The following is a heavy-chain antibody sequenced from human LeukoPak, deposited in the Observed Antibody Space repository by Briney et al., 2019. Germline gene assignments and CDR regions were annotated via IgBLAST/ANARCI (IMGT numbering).Heavy chain of an antibody. J-gene: IGHJ6*03. CDR3: ARGRATAMECYYYMDV. V-gene: IGHV1-2*02. CDR2: INPNSGAT. CDR1: GYTFSGYY. Sequence: GASVKVSCKASGYTFSGYYLYWVRHAPGQGLEWMGWINPNSGATNYAQKFQGRVTMTRDTSISTAYMELSRVRYDDTAVYYCARGRATAMECYYYMDVWGKGTTVTVSS. D-gene: IGHD5-18*01.